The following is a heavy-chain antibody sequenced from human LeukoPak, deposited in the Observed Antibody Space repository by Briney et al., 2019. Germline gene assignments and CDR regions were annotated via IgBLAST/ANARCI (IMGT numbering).Heavy chain of an antibody. V-gene: IGHV6-1*01. D-gene: IGHD3-3*01. Sequence: SQTLSLTCAISGDSVSSNSAAWNWIRQSPSRGLEWLGRTYYRSKWYNDYAVSVKSRITINPDTSKNQFSLQLNSVTPEDTAVYYCARDRITIFGVVIQDYGMDVWGQGTTVTVSS. CDR3: ARDRITIFGVVIQDYGMDV. J-gene: IGHJ6*02. CDR2: TYYRSKWYN. CDR1: GDSVSSNSAA.